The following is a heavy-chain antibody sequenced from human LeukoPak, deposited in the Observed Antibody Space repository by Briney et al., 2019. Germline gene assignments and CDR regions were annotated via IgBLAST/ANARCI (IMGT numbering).Heavy chain of an antibody. CDR1: GYTFTSYA. D-gene: IGHD3-22*01. Sequence: ASVKVSCKASGYTFTSYAMNWVRQAPGQGLEWMGWISAYNGNTNYAQKLQGRVTMTTDTSTSTAYMELRSLRSDDTAVYYCAREDDSSGYGAFDIWGQGTMVTVSS. V-gene: IGHV1-18*01. J-gene: IGHJ3*02. CDR3: AREDDSSGYGAFDI. CDR2: ISAYNGNT.